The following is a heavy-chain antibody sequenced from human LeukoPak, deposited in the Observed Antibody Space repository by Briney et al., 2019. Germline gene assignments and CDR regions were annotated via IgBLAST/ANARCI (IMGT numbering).Heavy chain of an antibody. CDR1: GFTFTDYY. CDR3: GRDFGLVGTKRSFDL. CDR2: ISGSGTTI. Sequence: GGSLRLSCAASGFTFTDYYMGWIRQAPGKGLEWLSYISGSGTTIFYADSVKGRFTISRDNAKNSVDLQMSSLRAEDTAVYYCGRDFGLVGTKRSFDLWGQGTMVTVSS. J-gene: IGHJ3*01. D-gene: IGHD1-7*01. V-gene: IGHV3-11*01.